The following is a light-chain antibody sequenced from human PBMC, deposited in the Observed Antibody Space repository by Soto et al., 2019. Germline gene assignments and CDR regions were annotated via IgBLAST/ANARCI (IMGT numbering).Light chain of an antibody. V-gene: IGKV1-39*01. Sequence: DIQMTQSPPSLSASVGDRVTITCRASQSISTYLNWYQHKPGKAPKLLIYTASYLPGGVPSRFSGSGSGTDYTLTISSLQPEDFATYYCQLTHSSPQTFGQGTQVEIK. CDR3: QLTHSSPQT. J-gene: IGKJ1*01. CDR1: QSISTY. CDR2: TAS.